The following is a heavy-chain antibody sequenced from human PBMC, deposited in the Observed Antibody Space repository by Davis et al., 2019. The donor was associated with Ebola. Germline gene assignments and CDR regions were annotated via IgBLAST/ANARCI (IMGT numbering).Heavy chain of an antibody. CDR3: AKDTSNVWFDV. Sequence: GGSLRLSCAASGFTFSSYNMNWVRQAPGKGLEWVSAISSSGGSTYYADSVKGRFTISRDNSKNTLHLQMNSLRVEDTAIYYCAKDTSNVWFDVWGQGTMVTVSS. D-gene: IGHD6-19*01. CDR1: GFTFSSYN. CDR2: ISSSGGST. V-gene: IGHV3-23*01. J-gene: IGHJ3*01.